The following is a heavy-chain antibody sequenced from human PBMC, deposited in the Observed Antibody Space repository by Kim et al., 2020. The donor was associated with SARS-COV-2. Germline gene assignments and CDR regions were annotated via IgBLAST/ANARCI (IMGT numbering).Heavy chain of an antibody. J-gene: IGHJ6*02. Sequence: GESLKISCKGSGYSFTSYWIGWVRQMPGKGLEWMGIIYPGDSDTRYSPSFQGQVTISADKSISTAYLQWSSLKASDTAMYYCARLIGRATNYYYGMDVWGQGTTVTVSS. CDR3: ARLIGRATNYYYGMDV. D-gene: IGHD1-26*01. CDR2: IYPGDSDT. CDR1: GYSFTSYW. V-gene: IGHV5-51*01.